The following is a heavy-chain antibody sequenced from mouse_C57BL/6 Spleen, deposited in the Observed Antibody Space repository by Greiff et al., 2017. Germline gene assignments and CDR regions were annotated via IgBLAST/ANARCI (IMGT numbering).Heavy chain of an antibody. CDR3: ARPYDGYYAYFDY. Sequence: VQLQESGAELVKPGASVKISCKASGYAFSSYWMNWVKQRPGKGLEWIGQIYPGDGDTNYNGKFKGKATLTADKSSSTAYMQLSSLTSEDSAVYFCARPYDGYYAYFDYWGQGTTLTVSS. V-gene: IGHV1-80*01. D-gene: IGHD2-3*01. CDR2: IYPGDGDT. J-gene: IGHJ2*01. CDR1: GYAFSSYW.